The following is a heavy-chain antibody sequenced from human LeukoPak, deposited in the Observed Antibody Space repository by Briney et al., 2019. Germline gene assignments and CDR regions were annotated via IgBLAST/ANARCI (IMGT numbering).Heavy chain of an antibody. D-gene: IGHD3-22*01. CDR1: GGTFSSYA. Sequence: EASVKVSCKASGGTFSSYAISWVRQAPGQGLEWMGGIIPIFGTANYAQKLQGRVTMTTDTSTSTAYMELRSLRSDDTAVYYCARDRDSSGYPPDYWGQGTLVTVSS. J-gene: IGHJ4*02. CDR3: ARDRDSSGYPPDY. CDR2: IIPIFGTA. V-gene: IGHV1-69*05.